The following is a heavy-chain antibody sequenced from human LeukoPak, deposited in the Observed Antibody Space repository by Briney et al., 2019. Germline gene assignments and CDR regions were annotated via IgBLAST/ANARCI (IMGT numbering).Heavy chain of an antibody. D-gene: IGHD3-3*01. J-gene: IGHJ4*02. V-gene: IGHV3-64*02. CDR2: ISRDGGAT. Sequence: GGSLRLSCTASGFTFSSSSMHWVRQPPGKGLEYVSAISRDGGATYYSDSVKGRFTVSRDNSKNTLYLQMGSLRAEDMAVYYCTTWSGYHHVYWGQGTQVTVSS. CDR3: TTWSGYHHVY. CDR1: GFTFSSSS.